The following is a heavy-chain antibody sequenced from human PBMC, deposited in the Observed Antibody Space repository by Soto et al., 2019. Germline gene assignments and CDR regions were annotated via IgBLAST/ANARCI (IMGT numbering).Heavy chain of an antibody. J-gene: IGHJ6*02. D-gene: IGHD3-10*01. Sequence: EVQLVESGGDLVQPGGSLRLSCAASGFSFSSHWMHWVRQAPGKGLVWVSRINSDGSITSYADSLKGRFTISRDNAKNTLYVEMNSLRVEDTAVYYCARWRAYGSGTQGMDVWGQGTTVIVSS. V-gene: IGHV3-74*01. CDR1: GFSFSSHW. CDR2: INSDGSIT. CDR3: ARWRAYGSGTQGMDV.